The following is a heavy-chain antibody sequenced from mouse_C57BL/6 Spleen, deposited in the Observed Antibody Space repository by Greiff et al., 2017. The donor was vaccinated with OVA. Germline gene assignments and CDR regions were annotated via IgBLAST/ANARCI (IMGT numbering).Heavy chain of an antibody. CDR2: FYPGSGSI. CDR3: ARHGGYGYGYAMDY. V-gene: IGHV1-62-2*01. CDR1: GYTFTEYT. D-gene: IGHD2-2*01. Sequence: QVQLKESGAELVKPGASVKLSCKASGYTFTEYTIHWVKQRSGQGLEWIGWFYPGSGSIKYNEKFKDKATLTAAKSSSTVYMELSSLTSEDSAVYFCARHGGYGYGYAMDYWGQGTSVTVSS. J-gene: IGHJ4*01.